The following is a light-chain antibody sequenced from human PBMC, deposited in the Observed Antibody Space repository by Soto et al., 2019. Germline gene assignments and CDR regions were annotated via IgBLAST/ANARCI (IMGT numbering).Light chain of an antibody. J-gene: IGKJ4*01. CDR1: QSVINSY. V-gene: IGKV3-20*01. Sequence: EVVLTQSPGTLSLSSGERATLSCRASQSVINSYLAWYQQKPGQAPRLLLYGAYNRATGIPDRFSGSGSGTDFTLTISSLQPEDFATYYCQQLESYPSTFGGGTKVDIK. CDR3: QQLESYPST. CDR2: GAY.